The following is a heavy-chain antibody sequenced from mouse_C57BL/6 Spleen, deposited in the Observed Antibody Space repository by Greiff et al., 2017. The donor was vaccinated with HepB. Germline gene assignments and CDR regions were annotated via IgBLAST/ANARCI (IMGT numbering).Heavy chain of an antibody. J-gene: IGHJ4*01. CDR3: ARDPMGPRGYYAMDY. CDR2: ISYDGSN. CDR1: GYSITSGYY. Sequence: DVKLQESGPGLVKPSQSLSLTCSVTGYSITSGYYWNWIRQFPGNKLEWMGYISYDGSNNYNPSLKNRISITRDTSKNQFFLKLNSVTTEDTATYYCARDPMGPRGYYAMDYWGQGTSVTVSS. V-gene: IGHV3-6*01.